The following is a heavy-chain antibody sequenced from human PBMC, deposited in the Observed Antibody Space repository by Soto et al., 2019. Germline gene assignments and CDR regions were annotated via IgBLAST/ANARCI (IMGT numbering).Heavy chain of an antibody. CDR3: TKDPCTRSSCYFDF. D-gene: IGHD2-2*01. V-gene: IGHV3-23*01. CDR1: GFTFSSHA. CDR2: ISGSDAGT. J-gene: IGHJ4*02. Sequence: EVQLLESGGGLVQPGGSLRLSCEASGFTFSSHAMSWVRQAPGKGLEWVSAISGSDAGTFDADSVRGRFTISRDNSKNTLYLQMTSLRVEATAIYYCTKDPCTRSSCYFDFWGQGSLVTVSS.